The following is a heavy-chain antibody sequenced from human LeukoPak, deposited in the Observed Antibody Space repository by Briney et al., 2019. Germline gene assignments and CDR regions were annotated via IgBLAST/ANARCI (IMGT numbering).Heavy chain of an antibody. J-gene: IGHJ4*02. D-gene: IGHD5-24*01. CDR3: ARLEMATIAIDY. Sequence: SETLSLTCAVYGGSFSGYYWNWIRLPPGKGLEWIGEINDSGDTNYTPSLKSRVTISVDTSKNQFSLKLSSVTAADTAVYYCARLEMATIAIDYWGQGTLVTVSS. V-gene: IGHV4-34*01. CDR1: GGSFSGYY. CDR2: INDSGDT.